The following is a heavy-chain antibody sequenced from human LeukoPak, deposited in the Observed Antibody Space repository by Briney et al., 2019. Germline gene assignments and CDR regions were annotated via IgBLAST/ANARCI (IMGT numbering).Heavy chain of an antibody. CDR1: RGFMSSGTYY. V-gene: IGHV4-39*01. Sequence: SETLSLTCTVSRGFMSSGTYYWGWIRQPPGKGLEWIGSVYYSGTTYYSPSLKSRVTISVDTSKRQFSLKLTSVTAAGTAVYYCARHNEGAYSNFDYWGQGTLVTVSS. CDR3: ARHNEGAYSNFDY. CDR2: VYYSGTT. D-gene: IGHD4-11*01. J-gene: IGHJ4*02.